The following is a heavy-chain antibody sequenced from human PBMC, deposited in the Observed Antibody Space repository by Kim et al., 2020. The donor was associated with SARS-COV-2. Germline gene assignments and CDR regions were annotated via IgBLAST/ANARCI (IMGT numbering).Heavy chain of an antibody. Sequence: SGKGRLTNSRDNSKNTLYLQMNSLRAEDTAVYYCARDRHKKAAAGTRLDYWGQGTLVTVSS. J-gene: IGHJ4*02. CDR3: ARDRHKKAAAGTRLDY. V-gene: IGHV3-30*07. D-gene: IGHD6-13*01.